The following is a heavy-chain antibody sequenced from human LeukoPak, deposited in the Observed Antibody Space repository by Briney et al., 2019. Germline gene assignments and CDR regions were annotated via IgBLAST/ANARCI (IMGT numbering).Heavy chain of an antibody. CDR2: IYSGGST. D-gene: IGHD4-17*01. CDR1: GFTVSSNY. V-gene: IGHV3-53*01. J-gene: IGHJ4*02. CDR3: ARDFYGAADY. Sequence: PGGSLRLSCAASGFTVSSNYMSWVRQAPGRGLEWVSVIYSGGSTYYADSVKGRFTISRDNSKNTLYLQMNSLRAEDTAVYYCARDFYGAADYWGQGTLVTVSS.